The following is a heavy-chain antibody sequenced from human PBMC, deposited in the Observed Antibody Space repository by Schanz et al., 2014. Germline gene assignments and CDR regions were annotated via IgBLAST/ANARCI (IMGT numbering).Heavy chain of an antibody. CDR1: GFTFRDYS. CDR3: AKDFTDSGIFFNW. V-gene: IGHV3-48*02. Sequence: EVQLVESGGGLVQPGGSLRLSCEASGFTFRDYSMNWVRQAPGKGPEWISYISSYSTIHYADSVKGRFTISRDNARNSLFLQINSLRDEDAAVYYCAKDFTDSGIFFNWWGQGTLVTVSS. CDR2: ISSYSTI. D-gene: IGHD3-10*01. J-gene: IGHJ4*02.